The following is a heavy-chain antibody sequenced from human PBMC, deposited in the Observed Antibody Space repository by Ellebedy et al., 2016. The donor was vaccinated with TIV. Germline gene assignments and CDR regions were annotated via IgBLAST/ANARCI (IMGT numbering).Heavy chain of an antibody. CDR2: ISSSSTYI. CDR1: GFTFSIYS. Sequence: GESLKISCAASGFTFSIYSMNWVRQAPGKGLEWVSSISSSSTYIYYADSVKGRFTISRDNAKNSLYLQMNSLRAEDTAVYYCAKLIQHTDRGAVDIWGQGTMVTVSS. J-gene: IGHJ3*02. V-gene: IGHV3-21*01. D-gene: IGHD2-21*01. CDR3: AKLIQHTDRGAVDI.